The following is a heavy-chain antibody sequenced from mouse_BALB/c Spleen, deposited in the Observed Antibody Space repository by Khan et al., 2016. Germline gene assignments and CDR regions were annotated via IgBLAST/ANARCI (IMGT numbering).Heavy chain of an antibody. CDR3: ASYYGSSCDYFDY. CDR2: IYPGDGDT. D-gene: IGHD1-1*01. J-gene: IGHJ2*01. CDR1: GYTFTSYW. V-gene: IGHV1-87*01. Sequence: QVQLQQSGAELARPGASVKLSCKASGYTFTSYWMQWVKQRPGQGLEWIGAIYPGDGDTRYTQKFKGKATLTADKSSSTAYMQRSSLASEDSAVYYCASYYGSSCDYFDYWGQGTTLTVSS.